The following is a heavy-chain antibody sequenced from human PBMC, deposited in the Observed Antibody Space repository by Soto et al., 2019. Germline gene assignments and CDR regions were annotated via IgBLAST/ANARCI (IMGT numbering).Heavy chain of an antibody. Sequence: QVQLQESGPGLVKPSQTLSLTCTVSGGSISSGGYYWSWIRQHPGKGLEWIGYIYYSGSTSYNPSLKSRVTRSVDTSKNQFSRKLSSVTAADTAVYYCSGYCSGGSCYLYAFAIWGQGTMVTVSS. D-gene: IGHD2-15*01. CDR3: SGYCSGGSCYLYAFAI. CDR1: GGSISSGGYY. V-gene: IGHV4-31*03. J-gene: IGHJ3*02. CDR2: IYYSGST.